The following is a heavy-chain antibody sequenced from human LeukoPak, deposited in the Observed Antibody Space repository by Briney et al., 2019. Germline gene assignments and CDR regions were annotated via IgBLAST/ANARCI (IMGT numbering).Heavy chain of an antibody. Sequence: KPSETLSLTCTVSGGSISGYYWSWLRQSPGKGLEWIGYIYYSGSSSYNPSLKSRVTISVDTSKNQFSLRLNSVTAADTAVYYCARGLAVAGTYYYYYYGMDVWGQGTTVTVSS. CDR3: ARGLAVAGTYYYYYYGMDV. J-gene: IGHJ6*02. CDR1: GGSISGYY. CDR2: IYYSGSS. V-gene: IGHV4-59*12. D-gene: IGHD6-19*01.